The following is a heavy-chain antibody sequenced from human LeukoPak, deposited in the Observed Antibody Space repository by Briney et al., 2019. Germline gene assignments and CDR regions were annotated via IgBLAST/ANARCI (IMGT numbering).Heavy chain of an antibody. CDR3: ARLALQEVGATQTYYLDY. CDR1: GVSISSSIW. J-gene: IGHJ4*02. D-gene: IGHD1-26*01. V-gene: IGHV4-4*02. Sequence: SETLSLTCAVSGVSISSSIWWSWVRQPPGKGLEWIGEIYHSGSTNYNPSLKSRVTISVDTSKNQFSLKLSSVTAADTAVYYCARLALQEVGATQTYYLDYWGQGTLVTVSS. CDR2: IYHSGST.